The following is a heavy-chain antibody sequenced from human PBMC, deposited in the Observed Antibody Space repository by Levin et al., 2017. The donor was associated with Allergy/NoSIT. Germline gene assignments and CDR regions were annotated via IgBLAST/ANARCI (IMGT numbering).Heavy chain of an antibody. CDR2: IDWDDDK. CDR3: ARIPHLGYNYGYYYGMDV. J-gene: IGHJ6*02. V-gene: IGHV2-70*16. Sequence: TLSLTCTVSGFSLTTSGMCVTWIRQPPGKALEWLARIDWDDDKFYSTSLQTRLTISKDTSKNQVVLTMTNMDPGDTATYYCARIPHLGYNYGYYYGMDVWGPGTTVTVSS. CDR1: GFSLTTSGMC. D-gene: IGHD5-18*01.